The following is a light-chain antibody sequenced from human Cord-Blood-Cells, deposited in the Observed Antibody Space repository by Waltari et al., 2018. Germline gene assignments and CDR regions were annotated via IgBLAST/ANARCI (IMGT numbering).Light chain of an antibody. CDR2: GAS. V-gene: IGKV3-20*01. CDR3: QQYGSSPT. CDR1: QSVSSSY. J-gene: IGKJ4*01. Sequence: DIVLTQSPGTLSLSPGERATLSCRASQSVSSSYLAWYQQKPGQAPRLLIYGASSRATGIPDRVSGSGSGTDFTLTISRLEPEDCAVYYCQQYGSSPTFGGGTKVEIK.